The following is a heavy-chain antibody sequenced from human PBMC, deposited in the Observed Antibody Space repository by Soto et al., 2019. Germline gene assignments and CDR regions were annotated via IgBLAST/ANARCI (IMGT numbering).Heavy chain of an antibody. CDR1: GFTFSSYG. CDR2: IWYDGSNK. CDR3: ARNKGYGGSYGSFDY. J-gene: IGHJ4*02. Sequence: QVQLVESGGGVVQPGRSLRLSCAASGFTFSSYGMHWVRQAPGKGLEWVAAIWYDGSNKYYADSVKGRFTISRDNSKNTLYLQMNSLRAEDTAVYYCARNKGYGGSYGSFDYWGQGTLVTVSS. D-gene: IGHD1-26*01. V-gene: IGHV3-33*01.